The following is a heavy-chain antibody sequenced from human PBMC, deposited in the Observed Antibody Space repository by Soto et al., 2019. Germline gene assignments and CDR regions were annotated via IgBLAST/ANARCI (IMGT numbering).Heavy chain of an antibody. D-gene: IGHD4-17*01. Sequence: EVQLLEFGGGLVQPGGSLRLSCAASGFTFSSYAMSWVRQAPGKGLEWVSAISGSGGSTYYADSVKGRFTISRDNSKNTLYLQMNSLRAEDTAVYYCAKGLAPYEYGDEEDYYYYYYMDVWGKVTTVTVSS. V-gene: IGHV3-23*01. CDR2: ISGSGGST. CDR1: GFTFSSYA. CDR3: AKGLAPYEYGDEEDYYYYYYMDV. J-gene: IGHJ6*03.